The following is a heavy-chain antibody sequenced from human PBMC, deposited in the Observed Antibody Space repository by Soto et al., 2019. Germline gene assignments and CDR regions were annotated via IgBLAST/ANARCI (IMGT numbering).Heavy chain of an antibody. CDR1: GGTFSSYA. J-gene: IGHJ4*02. CDR2: IIPIFGTA. V-gene: IGHV1-69*12. D-gene: IGHD2-15*01. CDR3: ARDRVRSGGRRDYFDS. Sequence: QVQLVQSGAEVKKPGSSVKVSCKASGGTFSSYAISWVRQAPGQGLEWMGGIIPIFGTANYAQKFQGRVTITADDSTSTAYKELSSLRSEDTAVYYCARDRVRSGGRRDYFDSWGQGTLVTVSS.